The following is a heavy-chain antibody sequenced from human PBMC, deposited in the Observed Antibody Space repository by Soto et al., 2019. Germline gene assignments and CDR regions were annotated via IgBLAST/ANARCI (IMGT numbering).Heavy chain of an antibody. J-gene: IGHJ5*02. D-gene: IGHD3-3*01. Sequence: SETLSLTCTVSGGSISSYYWSWIRQPPGKGLEWIGYIYYSGSTNYNPSLKSRVTISKDTSKNQFSLKLNSVTAADTAVYFCETFGGPPGLNWFDPWGQGTPVTVSS. CDR2: IYYSGST. V-gene: IGHV4-59*12. CDR3: ETFGGPPGLNWFDP. CDR1: GGSISSYY.